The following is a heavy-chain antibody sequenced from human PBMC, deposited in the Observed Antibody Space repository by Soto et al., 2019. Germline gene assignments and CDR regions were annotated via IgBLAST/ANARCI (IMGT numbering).Heavy chain of an antibody. J-gene: IGHJ4*02. CDR1: GFTFSSYS. CDR3: AREGIAVAGYYFDY. V-gene: IGHV3-21*01. Sequence: EVQLVESGGGLVKPGGSLRLSCAASGFTFSSYSMKWVRQAPGKGLEWVSSISSSSSYIYYADSVKGRFTISRDNAKNSLYLQMNSLRAEDTAVYYCAREGIAVAGYYFDYWGQGTLVTVSS. D-gene: IGHD6-19*01. CDR2: ISSSSSYI.